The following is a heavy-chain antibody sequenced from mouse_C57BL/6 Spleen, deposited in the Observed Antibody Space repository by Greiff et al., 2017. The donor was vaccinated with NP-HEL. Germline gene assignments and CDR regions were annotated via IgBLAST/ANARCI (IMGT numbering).Heavy chain of an antibody. J-gene: IGHJ2*01. Sequence: QVQLQQSGAELVKPGASVKLSCKASGYTFTSYWMQWVKQRPGQGLEWIGEIDPSDSYTNYNQKFKGKATLTVDTSSSTAYMQLSSLTSEDSAVYYCARGGGDLDYWGQGTTLTVSS. CDR1: GYTFTSYW. D-gene: IGHD3-3*01. V-gene: IGHV1-50*01. CDR3: ARGGGDLDY. CDR2: IDPSDSYT.